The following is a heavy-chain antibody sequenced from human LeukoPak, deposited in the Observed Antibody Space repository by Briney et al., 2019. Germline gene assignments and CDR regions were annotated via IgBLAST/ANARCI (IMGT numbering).Heavy chain of an antibody. CDR2: ISGSGGST. CDR3: TKGRSAYSSNSYYFDY. Sequence: PGGSLRLSCAASGFTFRDYGMSWVRQAPGKGLEWVSAISGSGGSTYYADSVKGRFTISRDNSKNTLFLQMDSLRAEHTAVYYCTKGRSAYSSNSYYFDYWGQGTLVTVSS. D-gene: IGHD6-13*01. J-gene: IGHJ4*02. V-gene: IGHV3-23*01. CDR1: GFTFRDYG.